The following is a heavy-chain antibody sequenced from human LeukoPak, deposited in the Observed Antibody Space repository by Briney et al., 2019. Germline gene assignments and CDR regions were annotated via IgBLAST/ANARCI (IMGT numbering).Heavy chain of an antibody. CDR1: GYTFTGYY. J-gene: IGHJ4*02. Sequence: HRASVKVSCKASGYTFTGYYMHWVRQAPGQGLEWMGWINPNSGGTNYAQKFQGRVTMTRDTSISTAYMELSRLRSDDTAVYYCARERGSFIYFDYWGQGTLVTVSS. D-gene: IGHD1-26*01. CDR2: INPNSGGT. V-gene: IGHV1-2*02. CDR3: ARERGSFIYFDY.